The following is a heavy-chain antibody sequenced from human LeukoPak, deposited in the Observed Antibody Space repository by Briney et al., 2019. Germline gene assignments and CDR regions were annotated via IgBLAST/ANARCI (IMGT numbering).Heavy chain of an antibody. D-gene: IGHD6-19*01. V-gene: IGHV1-69*01. J-gene: IGHJ3*02. Sequence: SVKVSCKASGGTFSSYAISWVRQAHGQGLEWMGGIIPIFGTANYAQKFQGRVTITADESTSTAYMELSSLRSEDTAVYYCARLRSGYSSGWYIADAFDIWGQGTMVTVSS. CDR1: GGTFSSYA. CDR2: IIPIFGTA. CDR3: ARLRSGYSSGWYIADAFDI.